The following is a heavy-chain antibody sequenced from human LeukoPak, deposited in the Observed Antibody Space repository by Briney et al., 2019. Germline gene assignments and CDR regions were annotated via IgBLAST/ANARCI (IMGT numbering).Heavy chain of an antibody. Sequence: GGSLRLSCSASGFPFSSYAMHWVRQAPGKGLEYVSAISDSGGSTYYADSVKGRFTISRDNSKNTPYLQMSSLRAEDTAVYYCVKDSITMVRGAIGFDYWGQGTLVTVSS. D-gene: IGHD3-10*01. CDR3: VKDSITMVRGAIGFDY. J-gene: IGHJ4*02. CDR1: GFPFSSYA. CDR2: ISDSGGST. V-gene: IGHV3-64D*09.